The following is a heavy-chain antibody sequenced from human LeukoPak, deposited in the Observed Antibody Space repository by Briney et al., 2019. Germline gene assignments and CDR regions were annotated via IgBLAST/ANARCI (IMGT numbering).Heavy chain of an antibody. CDR1: GFTFSDYY. CDR2: ISSSSTYT. Sequence: PGGSLRLSCAASGFTFSDYYMSWIRQAPGKGLEWVSCISSSSTYTNYADSVKGRFTISRDNAKNSLYLQMNSLRAEDTAVCYCASGMTTVERVDYWGQGTLVAVSS. CDR3: ASGMTTVERVDY. D-gene: IGHD4-23*01. V-gene: IGHV3-11*03. J-gene: IGHJ4*02.